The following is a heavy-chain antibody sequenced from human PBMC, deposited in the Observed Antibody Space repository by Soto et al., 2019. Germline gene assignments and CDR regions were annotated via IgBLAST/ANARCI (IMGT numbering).Heavy chain of an antibody. D-gene: IGHD1-26*01. CDR1: GFIFSNYA. CDR2: MGGANGDT. V-gene: IGHV3-23*01. Sequence: EVQMLESGGGLVQPGGSLRLSCAASGFIFSNYAMSWVRQAPGKGLEWVAGMGGANGDTYYADSVRGRFDISRDNSKSKLFLQMNSLRAEDTAVYYCAKDRVNHYSRWEPFDIWGQRTMVHVSS. J-gene: IGHJ3*02. CDR3: AKDRVNHYSRWEPFDI.